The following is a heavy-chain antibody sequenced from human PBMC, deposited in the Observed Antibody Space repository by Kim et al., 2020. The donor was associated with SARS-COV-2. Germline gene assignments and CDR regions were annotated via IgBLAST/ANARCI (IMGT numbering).Heavy chain of an antibody. CDR2: IKSKTDGGTT. J-gene: IGHJ6*02. D-gene: IGHD6-19*01. CDR1: GFTFSNAW. CDR3: TTVVGSIAVAGVFYYYGMDV. Sequence: GGSLRLSCAASGFTFSNAWMSWVRQAPGKGLEWVGRIKSKTDGGTTDYAAPVKGRFTISRDDSKNTLYLQMNSLKTEDTAVYYCTTVVGSIAVAGVFYYYGMDVWGQRTTVTVSS. V-gene: IGHV3-15*01.